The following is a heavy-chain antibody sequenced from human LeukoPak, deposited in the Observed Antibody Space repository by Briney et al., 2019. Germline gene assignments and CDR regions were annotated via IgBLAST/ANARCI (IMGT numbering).Heavy chain of an antibody. CDR1: GFTFTTYW. V-gene: IGHV3-7*01. D-gene: IGHD3-10*01. CDR2: IKQDGSEK. J-gene: IGHJ5*02. CDR3: ARPLMYYYGSETYFWFDP. Sequence: PGGSLRLSCAASGFTFTTYWMGWVRQAPGKGLEWVANIKQDGSEKYYGDSVEGRFTISRDNAKNSLSLQMNSLRAEDTAVYYCARPLMYYYGSETYFWFDPWGQGTLVTVSS.